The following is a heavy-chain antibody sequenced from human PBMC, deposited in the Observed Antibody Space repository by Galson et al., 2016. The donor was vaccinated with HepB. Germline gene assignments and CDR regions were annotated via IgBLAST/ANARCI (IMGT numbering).Heavy chain of an antibody. D-gene: IGHD1-1*01. J-gene: IGHJ4*02. Sequence: SLRLSCAASGFTFSSYAMTWVRQAPGKGLEWVSTISGSSGITYYADSVKGRFTISRDNSKNTLFLQMDSLRLEDTAVYYCARVPPLERRLYWGQGTLVTVSS. CDR2: ISGSSGIT. V-gene: IGHV3-23*01. CDR1: GFTFSSYA. CDR3: ARVPPLERRLY.